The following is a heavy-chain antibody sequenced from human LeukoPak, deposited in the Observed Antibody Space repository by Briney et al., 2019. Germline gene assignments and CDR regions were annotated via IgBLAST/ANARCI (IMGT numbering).Heavy chain of an antibody. J-gene: IGHJ4*02. CDR3: ARGPPIVVVVAATESDY. CDR1: GYTFTSYD. CDR2: MNPNSGNT. V-gene: IGHV1-8*01. D-gene: IGHD2-15*01. Sequence: ASVKVSCKASGYTFTSYDINWVRQATGQGLEWMGWMNPNSGNTGYAQKFQGRVTMTRNTSISTAYMELSSLRSEDTGVYYCARGPPIVVVVAATESDYWGQGTLVTVSS.